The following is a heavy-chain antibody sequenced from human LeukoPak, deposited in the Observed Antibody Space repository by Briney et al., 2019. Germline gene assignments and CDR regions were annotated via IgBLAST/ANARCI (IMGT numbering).Heavy chain of an antibody. V-gene: IGHV3-23*01. Sequence: GGSVRLSCAASGFTFSSYAMSWVRQAPGKGLEWVSAISGSGGSTYYADSVKGRFTISRDNSKNTLYLQMNSLRAEDTAVYYCVKRSRVAVAGPYYYYYYMDVWGKGTTVTVSS. D-gene: IGHD6-19*01. J-gene: IGHJ6*03. CDR3: VKRSRVAVAGPYYYYYYMDV. CDR1: GFTFSSYA. CDR2: ISGSGGST.